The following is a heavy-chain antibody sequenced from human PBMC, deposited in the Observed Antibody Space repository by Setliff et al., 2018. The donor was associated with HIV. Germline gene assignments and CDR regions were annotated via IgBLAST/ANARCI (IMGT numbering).Heavy chain of an antibody. CDR1: GYTFSTYG. Sequence: SSVKVSCKASGYTFSTYGISWVRQAPGQGLEWMGWITPYNNNTQYTQHLQGRVTMTTDTYTSTAYMDLRSLRSDDTAVYYCARLIKHYDFWSGYYGAYYYYMDVWGTGTTVTVSS. CDR2: ITPYNNNT. V-gene: IGHV1-18*01. D-gene: IGHD3-3*01. J-gene: IGHJ6*03. CDR3: ARLIKHYDFWSGYYGAYYYYMDV.